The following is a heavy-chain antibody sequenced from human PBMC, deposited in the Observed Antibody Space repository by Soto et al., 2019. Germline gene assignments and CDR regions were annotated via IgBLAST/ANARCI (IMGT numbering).Heavy chain of an antibody. CDR2: ISPGGGDT. D-gene: IGHD6-6*01. Sequence: EVQLLESGGGLVQPGGSLRLSCAASGFIFSDYAMSWVRQAPGKGLEWVSAISPGGGDTFDADSVKGRFAISRDNSKNTLSLQMHSLRAGDTAVYYCAKRVEYSSSWAYFDHWGRGTLVIVSS. J-gene: IGHJ4*02. CDR1: GFIFSDYA. CDR3: AKRVEYSSSWAYFDH. V-gene: IGHV3-23*01.